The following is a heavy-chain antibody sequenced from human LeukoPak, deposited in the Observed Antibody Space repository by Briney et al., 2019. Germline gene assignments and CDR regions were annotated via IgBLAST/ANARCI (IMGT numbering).Heavy chain of an antibody. Sequence: GGSLRLSCAASGLAFSNYDMHWVRQAPGKGLEWVAGISYDGGKKYNSDSVKGRFTISRDNSENTVYLQMNSLRVEDTALYFCAKDLTILVYYYYGMDVWGQGTTVTVSS. D-gene: IGHD2-15*01. V-gene: IGHV3-30*18. CDR1: GLAFSNYD. J-gene: IGHJ6*02. CDR2: ISYDGGKK. CDR3: AKDLTILVYYYYGMDV.